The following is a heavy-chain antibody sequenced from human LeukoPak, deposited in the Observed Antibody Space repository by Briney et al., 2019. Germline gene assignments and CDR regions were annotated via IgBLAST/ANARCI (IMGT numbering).Heavy chain of an antibody. Sequence: ASVKVSCKASGYTFTSYGISWVRQAPGQGLEWMGWISAYNGNTNYAQKLQGRVTMTRDTSISTAYMELSRLRSDDTAMYYCARDVGITVADSFDPWGQGTLVTVSS. CDR2: ISAYNGNT. D-gene: IGHD6-13*01. CDR1: GYTFTSYG. J-gene: IGHJ5*02. CDR3: ARDVGITVADSFDP. V-gene: IGHV1-18*01.